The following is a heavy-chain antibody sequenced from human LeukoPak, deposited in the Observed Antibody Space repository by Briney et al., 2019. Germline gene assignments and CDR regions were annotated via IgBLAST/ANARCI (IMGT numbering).Heavy chain of an antibody. J-gene: IGHJ6*02. CDR1: GFPFSTYAM. Sequence: PGGSLRLSCAASGFPFSTYAMNWVRQPPGKGLEWIGEIYHSGSTNYNPSLKSRVTISVDKSKNQFSLKLSSVTAADTAVYYCARRLNYYYGMDVWGQGTTVTVSS. CDR2: IYHSGST. CDR3: ARRLNYYYGMDV. V-gene: IGHV4-4*02.